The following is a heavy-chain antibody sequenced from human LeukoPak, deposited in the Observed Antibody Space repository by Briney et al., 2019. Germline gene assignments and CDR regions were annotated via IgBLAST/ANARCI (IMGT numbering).Heavy chain of an antibody. CDR2: IRYDGSNK. Sequence: AGGSLRLSCAASGFTFSSYGMHWVRQAPGKGLEWVAFIRYDGSNKYYADSVKGRFTISRDNSKNALYLQMNSLRAEDTAVYYCARRNNWGSDYWGQGTLVTVSS. CDR3: ARRNNWGSDY. CDR1: GFTFSSYG. J-gene: IGHJ4*02. V-gene: IGHV3-30*02. D-gene: IGHD7-27*01.